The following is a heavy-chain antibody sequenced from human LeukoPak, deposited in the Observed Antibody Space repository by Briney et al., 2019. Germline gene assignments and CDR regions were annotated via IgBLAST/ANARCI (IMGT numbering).Heavy chain of an antibody. J-gene: IGHJ4*02. Sequence: SETLSLTCAVYGGSFSGYYWSWIRQPPGKGLEWIGEINHSGSTNYNPSLKSRVTISVDTSKNQFSLKLSSVTAADTAVYYCARGRDLPATSRRGGASRPYWGQGTLVTVPS. CDR3: ARGRDLPATSRRGGASRPY. D-gene: IGHD2-2*01. CDR2: INHSGST. CDR1: GGSFSGYY. V-gene: IGHV4-34*01.